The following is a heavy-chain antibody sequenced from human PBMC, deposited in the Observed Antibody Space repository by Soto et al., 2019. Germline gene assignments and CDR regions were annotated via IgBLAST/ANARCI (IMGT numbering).Heavy chain of an antibody. CDR2: INPNSSGT. CDR3: ARELASSWYELRTSYYYYGMDV. D-gene: IGHD6-13*01. V-gene: IGHV1-2*04. Sequence: SVKVSCKASGYTFTGYYMHWVRQAPGQGMEWKGWINPNSSGTNYAKKFQGWVTMTRDTSISTAYMELSRLRSDDTAVYYCARELASSWYELRTSYYYYGMDVWGQGTTVTVSS. J-gene: IGHJ6*02. CDR1: GYTFTGYY.